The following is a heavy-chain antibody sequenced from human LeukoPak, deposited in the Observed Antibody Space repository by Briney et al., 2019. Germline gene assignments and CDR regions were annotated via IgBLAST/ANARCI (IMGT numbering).Heavy chain of an antibody. CDR1: GYPFTRYG. J-gene: IGHJ4*02. D-gene: IGHD2-2*01. V-gene: IGHV1-18*01. CDR3: ATYYCSTTSCYPYFFDY. Sequence: GASVKVSCKASGYPFTRYGISWVRQAPGQGLEWMGWINPDNGNTKYAQKFQGRVTMTTDTFTSTAHMELRSLRSDDTAVYYCATYYCSTTSCYPYFFDYWGQGTLVTVSS. CDR2: INPDNGNT.